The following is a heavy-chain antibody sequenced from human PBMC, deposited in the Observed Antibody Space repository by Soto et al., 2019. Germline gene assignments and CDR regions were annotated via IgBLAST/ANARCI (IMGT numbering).Heavy chain of an antibody. Sequence: QVQLQESGPGLVKPSGTLSLTCAVSGGSISSSNWWSWVRQPPGKGLEWIGEIYHSGSTNYNPSLQSRVTISGDKSKNQFSLKLSSVTAADTAVYYCASVRGGYYYAMDVWGQGTTVTVSS. D-gene: IGHD3-10*02. CDR3: ASVRGGYYYAMDV. CDR1: GGSISSSNW. J-gene: IGHJ6*02. V-gene: IGHV4-4*02. CDR2: IYHSGST.